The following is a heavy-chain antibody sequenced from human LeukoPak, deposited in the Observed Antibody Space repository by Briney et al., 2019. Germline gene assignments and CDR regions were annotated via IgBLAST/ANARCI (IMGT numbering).Heavy chain of an antibody. Sequence: GGSLRLSCAASGFTFSSYAMHWVRQAPGKGLEWVAVISYDGSNKYYADSVKGRFTISRDNSKNTLYLQMNSLRAEDTAVYYCARDWILGYCSGGSCYSPPDVWGKGTTVTVSS. CDR3: ARDWILGYCSGGSCYSPPDV. D-gene: IGHD2-15*01. CDR1: GFTFSSYA. CDR2: ISYDGSNK. J-gene: IGHJ6*04. V-gene: IGHV3-30*04.